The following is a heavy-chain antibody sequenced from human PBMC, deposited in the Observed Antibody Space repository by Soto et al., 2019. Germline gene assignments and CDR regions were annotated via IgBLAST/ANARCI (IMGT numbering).Heavy chain of an antibody. D-gene: IGHD2-8*02. V-gene: IGHV3-15*01. Sequence: GGSLRLSCAASGFTFSNAWMSWVRQAPGKGLEWVGRIKSETDGGTTDYAAPVKGRFTISRDDSKNTLYLQMNSPKTEDPAVYYCTTDRYWPWPRGQGTLVTISS. J-gene: IGHJ5*02. CDR3: TTDRYWPWP. CDR2: IKSETDGGTT. CDR1: GFTFSNAW.